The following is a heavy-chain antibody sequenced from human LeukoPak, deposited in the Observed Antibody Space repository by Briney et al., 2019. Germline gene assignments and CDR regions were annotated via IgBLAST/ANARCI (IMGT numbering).Heavy chain of an antibody. J-gene: IGHJ4*02. CDR1: GFTFSSYS. Sequence: PGGSLRLSCAASGFTFSSYSMNWVRQAPGKGLEWVSYISSSSSTIYYADSVKGRFTISRDNAKSSLYLQMNSLRAEDTAVYYCARDTHESEWELLFDYWGQGTLVTVSS. CDR2: ISSSSSTI. D-gene: IGHD1-26*01. CDR3: ARDTHESEWELLFDY. V-gene: IGHV3-48*04.